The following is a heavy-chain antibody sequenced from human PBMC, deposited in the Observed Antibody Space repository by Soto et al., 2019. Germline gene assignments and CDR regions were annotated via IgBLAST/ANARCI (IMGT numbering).Heavy chain of an antibody. CDR3: ARMGHYDFWSGYYFDY. CDR1: GFSLSNARMG. V-gene: IGHV2-26*01. Sequence: QVTLKESGPVLVKPTETLTLTCTVSGFSLSNARMGVSWIRQPPGKALEWLAHIFSNDEKSYSTSLKSRLTISKDTSKSQVVLTMTNMDPVDTATYYCARMGHYDFWSGYYFDYWGQGTLVTVPS. CDR2: IFSNDEK. D-gene: IGHD3-3*01. J-gene: IGHJ4*02.